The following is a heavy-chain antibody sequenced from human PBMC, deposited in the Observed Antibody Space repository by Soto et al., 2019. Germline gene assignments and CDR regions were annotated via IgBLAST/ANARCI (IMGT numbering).Heavy chain of an antibody. CDR3: ARHDSIVATISFDY. CDR2: IYYSGST. Sequence: PSETLSLTCTVSGGSISSYYWSWIRQPPGKGLEWIGYIYYSGSTNYNPSLKSRVTISVDTSKNQFSLKLSSVTAADTAVYYCARHDSIVATISFDYWGQGTLVTVS. CDR1: GGSISSYY. D-gene: IGHD5-12*01. J-gene: IGHJ4*02. V-gene: IGHV4-59*08.